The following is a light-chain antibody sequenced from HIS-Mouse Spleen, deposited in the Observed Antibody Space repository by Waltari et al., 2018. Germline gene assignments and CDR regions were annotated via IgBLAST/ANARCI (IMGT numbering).Light chain of an antibody. V-gene: IGLV2-14*03. CDR3: SSYTSSSYWV. CDR2: DVS. CDR1: SSDVGGYNY. Sequence: QSALTQPASVSGSPGQSITISCTGTSSDVGGYNYVSWYQQHPGKAPKLMINDVSNRPSGVSNRFSGSKSGNTASLTISGLQAEDEADYYCSSYTSSSYWVFGGGTKLTVL. J-gene: IGLJ3*02.